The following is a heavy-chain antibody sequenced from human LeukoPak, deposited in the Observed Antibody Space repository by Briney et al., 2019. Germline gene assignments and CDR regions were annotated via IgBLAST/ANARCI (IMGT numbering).Heavy chain of an antibody. Sequence: ASVTVSCKASGYTFTGYGISWVRQAPGKGLEWMGGFDPEDGETIYAQKFQGRVTMTEDTSTDTAYMELSSLRSEDTAVYYCAFYYYDSSGFHYWGQGTLVTVSS. CDR3: AFYYYDSSGFHY. CDR1: GYTFTGYG. V-gene: IGHV1-24*01. J-gene: IGHJ4*02. CDR2: FDPEDGET. D-gene: IGHD3-22*01.